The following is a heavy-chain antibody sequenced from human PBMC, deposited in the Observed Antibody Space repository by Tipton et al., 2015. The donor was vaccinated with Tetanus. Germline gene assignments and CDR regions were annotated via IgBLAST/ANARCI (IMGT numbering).Heavy chain of an antibody. V-gene: IGHV3-30-3*01. CDR1: GFTFSDYA. Sequence: SLRLSCAASGFTFSDYAMYWVRQAPGKGLEWVSFIFFDGTNKYYADSVKGRFTVSRDNSKNTLYLQMNSLRAEDTAVYFCSRRSLTNYGLDVWGQGTPVTVSS. CDR3: SRRSLTNYGLDV. J-gene: IGHJ6*02. CDR2: IFFDGTNK. D-gene: IGHD1-1*01.